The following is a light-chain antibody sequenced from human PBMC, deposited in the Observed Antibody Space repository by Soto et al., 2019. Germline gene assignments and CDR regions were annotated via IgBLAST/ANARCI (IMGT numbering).Light chain of an antibody. CDR2: AVS. V-gene: IGKV3-15*01. Sequence: EILMTQSPATLSVSPGERATLSCRASQSVSNNLAWYQQKPGQAPRLLIYAVSSRPAGIPARFSGSGSGTEFTLTISSLQSEDFAVYYCQQYNNWPPITFGQGTRLAI. J-gene: IGKJ5*01. CDR3: QQYNNWPPIT. CDR1: QSVSNN.